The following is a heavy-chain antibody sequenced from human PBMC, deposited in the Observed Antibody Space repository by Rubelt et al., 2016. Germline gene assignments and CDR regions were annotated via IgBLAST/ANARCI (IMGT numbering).Heavy chain of an antibody. Sequence: QVQLVQSGAEVKKPGASVKISCKASGYTFSPYGIHWVRQAPGQSLEWMGWINGGTGKTKYSENFQGRVTISRDTSASTAYMDLSSLTYEDTAVYYCARDEDVWGQGTTVTVSS. CDR1: GYTFSPYG. CDR2: INGGTGKT. CDR3: ARDEDV. J-gene: IGHJ6*02. V-gene: IGHV1-3*01.